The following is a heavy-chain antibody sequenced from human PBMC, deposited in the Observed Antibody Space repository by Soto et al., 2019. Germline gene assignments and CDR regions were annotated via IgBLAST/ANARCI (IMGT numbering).Heavy chain of an antibody. CDR3: ARHLSSPSRLYYYYYMDV. Sequence: SETLSLTCTVSGGSISSSSYYWGWIRQPPGKGLEWIGSIYYSGSTYYNPSLKSRVTISVDTSKNQFSLKLSSVTAADTAVYYCARHLSSPSRLYYYYYMDVWGKGTTVTVSS. D-gene: IGHD6-25*01. CDR2: IYYSGST. CDR1: GGSISSSSYY. V-gene: IGHV4-39*01. J-gene: IGHJ6*03.